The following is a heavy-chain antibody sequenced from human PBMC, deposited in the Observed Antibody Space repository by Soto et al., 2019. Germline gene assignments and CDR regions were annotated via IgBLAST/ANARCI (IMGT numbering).Heavy chain of an antibody. V-gene: IGHV5-51*01. CDR1: GYSFTSYW. CDR3: ARISGCSSTSCYTHMDV. J-gene: IGHJ6*02. CDR2: IYPGDSDT. Sequence: GESLKISCRGSGYSFTSYWIGWVRQMPGKGLEWMGIIYPGDSDTRYSPSFQGQVTISADKSISTAYLQWSSLKASDTAMYYCARISGCSSTSCYTHMDVWGQGTTVTVSS. D-gene: IGHD2-2*02.